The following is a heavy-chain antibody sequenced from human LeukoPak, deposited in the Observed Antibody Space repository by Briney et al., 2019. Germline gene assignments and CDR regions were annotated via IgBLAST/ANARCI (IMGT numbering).Heavy chain of an antibody. V-gene: IGHV1-2*02. J-gene: IGHJ5*02. Sequence: GASVKVSCKASGYTFNGYYMPWERQAPGQGLEWMGWINPNSGGTNYAQKFQGRITMTRDTSISTAYMELSRLRSDDTAVYYCARDSANNWNKGFNWFDPWGQGTLVTVSS. D-gene: IGHD1-1*01. CDR3: ARDSANNWNKGFNWFDP. CDR1: GYTFNGYY. CDR2: INPNSGGT.